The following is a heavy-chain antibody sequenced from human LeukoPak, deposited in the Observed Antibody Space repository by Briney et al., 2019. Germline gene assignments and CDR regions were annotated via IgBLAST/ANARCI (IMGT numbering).Heavy chain of an antibody. Sequence: SETLSLTCTVSGGSISSYYWSWIRQPPGKGLEWIGYIYYSGSTNYNPSLKSRVTLSVDTSKNQFSLKLSSVTAADTAVYYCARETAVAVLDYWGQGTLVTVSS. CDR2: IYYSGST. J-gene: IGHJ4*02. CDR1: GGSISSYY. CDR3: ARETAVAVLDY. V-gene: IGHV4-59*01. D-gene: IGHD6-19*01.